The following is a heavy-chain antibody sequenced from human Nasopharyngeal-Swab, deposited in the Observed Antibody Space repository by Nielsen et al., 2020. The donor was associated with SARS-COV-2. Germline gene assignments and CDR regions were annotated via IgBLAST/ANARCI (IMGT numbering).Heavy chain of an antibody. Sequence: SVKVSCTTSGYIFTSYGINWVRQAPGQGLEWMVWINTYNGDTNYAEKLQGRVTMTTDTSTSTAYMELRSLRSDDTAIYYCARDYVTLVYSTPTPDSWGQGTLVTVSS. CDR3: ARDYVTLVYSTPTPDS. CDR1: GYIFTSYG. CDR2: INTYNGDT. V-gene: IGHV1-18*01. D-gene: IGHD2-8*01. J-gene: IGHJ4*02.